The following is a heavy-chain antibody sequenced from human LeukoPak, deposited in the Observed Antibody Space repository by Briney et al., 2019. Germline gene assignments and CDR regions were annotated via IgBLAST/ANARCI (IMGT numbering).Heavy chain of an antibody. CDR1: GGSFTDYY. CDR2: INDSGST. D-gene: IGHD2-2*01. Sequence: SETLSLTCAVYGGSFTDYYWTWIRQPPGKGLEWIGEINDSGSTNYNPSLRSRLTISVDTSKNQFSLNLNSVTAADTAVYYCARACNKCYGRGWLDPWGQGTLVTVSS. J-gene: IGHJ5*02. CDR3: ARACNKCYGRGWLDP. V-gene: IGHV4-34*01.